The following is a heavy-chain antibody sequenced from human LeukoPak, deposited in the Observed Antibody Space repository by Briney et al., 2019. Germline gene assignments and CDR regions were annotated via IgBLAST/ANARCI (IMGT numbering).Heavy chain of an antibody. CDR1: GFTFSSYS. V-gene: IGHV3-48*01. CDR2: ISSSSSTI. D-gene: IGHD5-18*01. J-gene: IGHJ4*02. CDR3: ARGSSLDSYGYDY. Sequence: GGSLRPSCAASGFTFSSYSMNWVRQAPGKGLEWVSYISSSSSTIYYADSVKGRFTISRDNAKNSLYLQMNSLRAEDTAVYYCARGSSLDSYGYDYWGQGTLVTVSS.